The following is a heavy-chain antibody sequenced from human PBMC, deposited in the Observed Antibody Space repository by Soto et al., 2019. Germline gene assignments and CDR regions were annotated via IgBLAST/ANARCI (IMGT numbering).Heavy chain of an antibody. CDR1: GFSFRNYR. V-gene: IGHV3-21*01. CDR3: SRVGDGSIVIRDNWFDP. Sequence: EVQVVESGGGLVKPGESLRLSCAASGFSFRNYRMNWVRQAPGKGLQWVSSIGGRRNDIYYGDLVRGRFTISSENAKNSVYMQMNSLSAQHTAIYYCSRVGDGSIVIRDNWFDPWGQGPLVTVSS. CDR2: IGGRRNDI. J-gene: IGHJ5*02. D-gene: IGHD3-16*01.